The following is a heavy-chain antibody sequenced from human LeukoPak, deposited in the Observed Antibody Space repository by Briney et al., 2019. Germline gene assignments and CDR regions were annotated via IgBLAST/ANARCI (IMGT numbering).Heavy chain of an antibody. CDR2: ISSSSTI. CDR1: GFTFSTYS. V-gene: IGHV3-48*01. J-gene: IGHJ4*02. CDR3: ARLHLSKWLLTYEDGDY. Sequence: GGSLRLSCAASGFTFSTYSMNWVRQAPGKGLEWVSYISSSSTIYYADSLKGRFTISRDNAKNSLYLQMNSLRAEDTAVYYCARLHLSKWLLTYEDGDYWGQGTLVTVSS. D-gene: IGHD3-22*01.